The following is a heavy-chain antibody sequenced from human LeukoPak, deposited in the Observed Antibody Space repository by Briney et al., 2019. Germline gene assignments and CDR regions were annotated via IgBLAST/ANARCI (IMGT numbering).Heavy chain of an antibody. D-gene: IGHD5-12*01. CDR2: ISSSSSYI. V-gene: IGHV3-21*01. J-gene: IGHJ4*02. CDR3: ARDWYSGYDSNPCDY. CDR1: GLTFSSYS. Sequence: GGSLRLSCAASGLTFSSYSMNWVRQAPGKGLEWVSSISSSSSYIYYADSVKGRFTISRDNAKNSLYLQMNSLRAEDTAVYYCARDWYSGYDSNPCDYWGQGILVTVSS.